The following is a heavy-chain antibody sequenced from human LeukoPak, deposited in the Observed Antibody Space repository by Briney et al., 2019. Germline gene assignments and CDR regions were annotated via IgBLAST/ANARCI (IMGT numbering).Heavy chain of an antibody. CDR3: AKGRQWELPLDC. V-gene: IGHV3-7*03. Sequence: AGGSLRLSCAASGFTFSTYWMTWVRQAPGKGLEWVANIIQDGSEKYYVDSVKGRFTISRDNAKNSLYLQMNSLRAEDTAIYYCAKGRQWELPLDCWGQGTLVTVSS. J-gene: IGHJ4*02. D-gene: IGHD1-26*01. CDR1: GFTFSTYW. CDR2: IIQDGSEK.